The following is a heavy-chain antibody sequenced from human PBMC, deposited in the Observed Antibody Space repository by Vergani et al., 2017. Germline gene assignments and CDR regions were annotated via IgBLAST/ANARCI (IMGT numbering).Heavy chain of an antibody. V-gene: IGHV3-23*01. CDR2: ISGSGGST. Sequence: EVQLLEPGGGLVQPGGSLRLSCAASGFTFSSYAMSWVRQAPGKGLEWVSAISGSGGSTYYADSVKGRFTISRDNSKKSLYLQMNSLRAEDTAVCYCAKDHGAREKYYFDYWGQGTLVTVSS. D-gene: IGHD4/OR15-4a*01. CDR1: GFTFSSYA. J-gene: IGHJ4*02. CDR3: AKDHGAREKYYFDY.